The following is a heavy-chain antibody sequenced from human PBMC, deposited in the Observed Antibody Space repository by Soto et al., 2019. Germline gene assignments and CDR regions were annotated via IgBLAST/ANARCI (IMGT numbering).Heavy chain of an antibody. Sequence: EVQLLESGGGLVQPGGSLRLSCAASGFTFSSYAMSWVRQAPGKGLEWVSDISGSGGSTYYSDSLKGRFPISRVNAKNTLYMQMNSLRAADTAVYYWAKEDSSEFDYWGQGTLVTVSS. D-gene: IGHD6-25*01. CDR2: ISGSGGST. CDR1: GFTFSSYA. J-gene: IGHJ4*02. V-gene: IGHV3-23*01. CDR3: AKEDSSEFDY.